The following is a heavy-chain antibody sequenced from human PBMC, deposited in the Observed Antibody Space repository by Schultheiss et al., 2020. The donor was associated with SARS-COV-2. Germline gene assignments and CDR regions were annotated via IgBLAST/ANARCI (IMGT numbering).Heavy chain of an antibody. V-gene: IGHV4-34*01. CDR3: ARVRVLMVYAIESCGMDV. Sequence: SETLSLTCAVYGGSFSGYYWSWIRQPPGKGLEWIGEINHSGSTNYNPSLKSRVTISVDTSKNQFSLKLSSVTAADTAVYYCARVRVLMVYAIESCGMDVWGQGTTVTVSS. D-gene: IGHD2-8*01. CDR2: INHSGST. CDR1: GGSFSGYY. J-gene: IGHJ6*02.